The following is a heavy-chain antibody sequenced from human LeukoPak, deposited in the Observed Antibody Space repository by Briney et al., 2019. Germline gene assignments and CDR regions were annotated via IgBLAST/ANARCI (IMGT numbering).Heavy chain of an antibody. Sequence: ASVKVSCEASGYTFTGYYMHWVRQAPGQGLEWMGWINPNSGGTNYAQKFQGRVTMTRDTSISTAYMELSRLRSDDTAVYYCARVRAEPKYYFDYWGQGTLVTVSS. V-gene: IGHV1-2*02. CDR2: INPNSGGT. D-gene: IGHD1-14*01. J-gene: IGHJ4*02. CDR3: ARVRAEPKYYFDY. CDR1: GYTFTGYY.